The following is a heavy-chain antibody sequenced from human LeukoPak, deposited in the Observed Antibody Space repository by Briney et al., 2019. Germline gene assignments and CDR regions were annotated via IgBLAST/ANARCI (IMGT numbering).Heavy chain of an antibody. CDR1: AASISSSSYY. J-gene: IGHJ4*02. CDR2: IYYSGST. Sequence: SETRSLTRTVTAASISSSSYYGGWIRQQPGKGLEWIGSIYYSGSTYYNPSLKSRVTISVDTSKNQFSLKLSSVTAADTAVYYCASTYIVVVPAAPYCWGQGSLVTVSS. CDR3: ASTYIVVVPAAPYC. V-gene: IGHV4-39*01. D-gene: IGHD2-2*01.